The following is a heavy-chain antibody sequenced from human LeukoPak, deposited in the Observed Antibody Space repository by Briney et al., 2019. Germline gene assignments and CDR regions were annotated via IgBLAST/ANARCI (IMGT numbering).Heavy chain of an antibody. CDR3: ARKATYCSSTSCYPLNNWFDP. Sequence: GGSLRLSCAASGFTVSSNYMSWVRQAPGKGLEWVSVIYSGGSTYYADSVKGRFTISRDNSKNTLYLQMNSLRAEDTAVYYCARKATYCSSTSCYPLNNWFDPWGQGTLVTVSS. D-gene: IGHD2-2*01. V-gene: IGHV3-53*01. J-gene: IGHJ5*02. CDR1: GFTVSSNY. CDR2: IYSGGST.